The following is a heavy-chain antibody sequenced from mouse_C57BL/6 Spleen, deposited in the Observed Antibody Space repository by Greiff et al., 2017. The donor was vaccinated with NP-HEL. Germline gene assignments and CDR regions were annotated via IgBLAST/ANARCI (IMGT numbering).Heavy chain of an antibody. CDR2: IDPEDGDT. Sequence: VQLKQSGAELVRPGASVKLSCTASGFNIKDYYMHWVKQRPEQGLEWIGRIDPEDGDTEYAPKFQGKATMTADTSSNTAYLQLSSLTSEDTAVYYWTTTTVVDPWFAYWGQGTLVTVSA. CDR1: GFNIKDYY. D-gene: IGHD1-1*01. V-gene: IGHV14-1*01. J-gene: IGHJ3*01. CDR3: TTTTVVDPWFAY.